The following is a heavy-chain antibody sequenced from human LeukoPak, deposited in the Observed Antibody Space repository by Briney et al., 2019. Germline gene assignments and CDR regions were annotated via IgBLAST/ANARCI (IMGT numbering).Heavy chain of an antibody. D-gene: IGHD6-13*01. V-gene: IGHV2-5*02. J-gene: IGHJ6*03. CDR1: GFSLSTSGVG. Sequence: ESGPTLVNPTQTLTLTCTFSGFSLSTSGVGVGWIRQPPGKALEWLALIYWDDDKRYSPSLKSRLTITKDTSKNQVVLTMTNMDPVDTATYYCAHRPDSSSWYLDYYYYYMDVWGKGTTVTVSS. CDR3: AHRPDSSSWYLDYYYYYMDV. CDR2: IYWDDDK.